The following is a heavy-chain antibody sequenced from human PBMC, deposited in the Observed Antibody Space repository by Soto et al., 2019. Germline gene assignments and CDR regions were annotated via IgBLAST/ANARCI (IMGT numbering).Heavy chain of an antibody. CDR1: GITFSSYA. CDR3: AKMGVVIPLV. Sequence: GGSLRLSCAAFGITFSSYAMSWGRQAPGKGLEWVSAISGSGGSTYYADSVKGRFTISRDNSKNTLYLQMNSLRAEDTAVYYCAKMGVVIPLVWGQGTTVTVSS. J-gene: IGHJ6*02. D-gene: IGHD3-3*01. V-gene: IGHV3-23*01. CDR2: ISGSGGST.